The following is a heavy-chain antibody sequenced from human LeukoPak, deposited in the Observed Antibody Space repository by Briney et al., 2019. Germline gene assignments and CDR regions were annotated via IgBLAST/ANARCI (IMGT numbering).Heavy chain of an antibody. CDR1: GFTFSSYE. CDR2: ISISGSTI. J-gene: IGHJ4*02. V-gene: IGHV3-48*03. D-gene: IGHD3-22*01. Sequence: PGGSLRLSCAASGFTFSSYEMNWVRQAPGKGLEWVSYISISGSTIYYADSVKGRFTISRDNAKNSLYVQMNSLRAEDTAVYYCAREYYDSSGYYFDSRGQGTLVTVSS. CDR3: AREYYDSSGYYFDS.